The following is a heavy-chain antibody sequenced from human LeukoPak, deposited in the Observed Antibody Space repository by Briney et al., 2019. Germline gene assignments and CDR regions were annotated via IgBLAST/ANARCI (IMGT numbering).Heavy chain of an antibody. J-gene: IGHJ4*02. CDR3: ARKDDDGGNSHFDY. D-gene: IGHD4-23*01. CDR2: INPSDGGT. CDR1: GYTFTAYF. Sequence: ASVKVSCKASGYTFTAYFMHWVRQAPGQGLEWMGIINPSDGGTSYAQNFQGRITMTRDTSASTLYMELSSLRSEDTAVYYCARKDDDGGNSHFDYWGQGTLVTVSS. V-gene: IGHV1-46*01.